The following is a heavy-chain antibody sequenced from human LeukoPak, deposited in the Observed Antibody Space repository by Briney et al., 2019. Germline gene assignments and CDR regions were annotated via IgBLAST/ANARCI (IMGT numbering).Heavy chain of an antibody. J-gene: IGHJ4*02. Sequence: WGALRLSCAASGFTFISYSMNWVGQPPRKGREWVSYISSSSSTIYYADSVKGRFTISRDNAKNSLYLQMKSLRDEDTAVYYCARDEELAVLEYWGQGPLVTVSS. V-gene: IGHV3-48*02. CDR3: ARDEELAVLEY. CDR2: ISSSSSTI. CDR1: GFTFISYS. D-gene: IGHD3-3*02.